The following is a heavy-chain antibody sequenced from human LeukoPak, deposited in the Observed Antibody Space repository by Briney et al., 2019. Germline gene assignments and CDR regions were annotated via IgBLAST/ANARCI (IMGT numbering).Heavy chain of an antibody. D-gene: IGHD3-22*01. CDR3: ARDFANYYDSSRLDY. V-gene: IGHV1-69*01. J-gene: IGHJ4*02. CDR2: IIPIFGTA. Sequence: GSSVKVSCKASGGTFSSYAISWVRQAPGQGLEWMGGIIPIFGTANYAQKFQGRVTITADESTSTAYMELSSLRSEDTAVYYCARDFANYYDSSRLDYWGQGTLVTVSS. CDR1: GGTFSSYA.